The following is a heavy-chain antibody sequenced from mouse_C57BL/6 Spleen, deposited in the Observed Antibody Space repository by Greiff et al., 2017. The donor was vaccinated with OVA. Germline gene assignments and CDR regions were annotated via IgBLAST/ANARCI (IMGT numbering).Heavy chain of an antibody. J-gene: IGHJ4*01. D-gene: IGHD1-1*01. CDR2: IYPGSGNT. Sequence: QVQLQQSGAELVRPGASVKLSCKASGYTFTDYYINWVKQRPGQGLEWIARIYPGSGNTYYNEKFKGKATLTAEKSSSTAYMQLSSLTSEDSAVYFCARRGVTTVVDYYAMDYWGQGTSVTVSS. CDR1: GYTFTDYY. V-gene: IGHV1-76*01. CDR3: ARRGVTTVVDYYAMDY.